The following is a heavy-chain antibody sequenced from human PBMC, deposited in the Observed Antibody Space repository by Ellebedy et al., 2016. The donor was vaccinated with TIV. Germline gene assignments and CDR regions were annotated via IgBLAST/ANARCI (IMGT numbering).Heavy chain of an antibody. CDR2: IYYSGST. CDR3: ARSSGWYDY. Sequence: SETLSLXXTVSGGSISSYYWSWIRQPPGKGLEWIGYIYYSGSTNYNPSLKSRVTISVDTSKNQFSLKLSSVTPEDTAVYYCARSSGWYDYWGQGTLVTVSS. CDR1: GGSISSYY. D-gene: IGHD6-19*01. J-gene: IGHJ4*02. V-gene: IGHV4-59*12.